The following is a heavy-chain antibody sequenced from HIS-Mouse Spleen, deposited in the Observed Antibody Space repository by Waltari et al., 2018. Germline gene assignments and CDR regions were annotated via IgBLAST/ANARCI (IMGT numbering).Heavy chain of an antibody. CDR3: AREIPYSSSWYDWYFDL. CDR2: IYYSGRT. CDR1: GGSISSSSYY. J-gene: IGHJ2*01. Sequence: QLQLQDSGPGLVKPSETLSLTCTVSGGSISSSSYYWGWIRQPPGKGLEWIGSIYYSGRTYYTPSLKSRVTISVDTSKNQFSLKLSSVTAADTAAYYCAREIPYSSSWYDWYFDLWGRGTLVTVSS. V-gene: IGHV4-39*07. D-gene: IGHD6-13*01.